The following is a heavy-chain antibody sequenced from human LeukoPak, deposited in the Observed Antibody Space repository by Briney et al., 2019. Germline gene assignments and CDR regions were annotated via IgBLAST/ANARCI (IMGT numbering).Heavy chain of an antibody. CDR1: GFTVSSNY. CDR2: IYSGGST. V-gene: IGHV3-53*01. CDR3: ASRDDIVVVVAAFDY. D-gene: IGHD2-15*01. J-gene: IGHJ4*02. Sequence: GGSLRLSCAASGFTVSSNYMSWVRQAPGKGLEWVSVIYSGGSTYYADSVKGRFTISRDNSKNTLYLQMNSLRAEDTAVYYCASRDDIVVVVAAFDYWGQGTLVTVSS.